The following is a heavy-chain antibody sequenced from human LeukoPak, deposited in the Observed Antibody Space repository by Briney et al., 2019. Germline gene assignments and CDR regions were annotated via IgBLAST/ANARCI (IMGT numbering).Heavy chain of an antibody. J-gene: IGHJ6*03. D-gene: IGHD3-10*01. Sequence: GGSLRLSCAASGFAFSSYWMSWVRQAPGKGLEWVANIKQDGSEKYYVDSVKGRFTISRDNAKNSLYLQMNSLRAEDTAVYYCARHYGSGRFYYYYMGVWGKGTTVTVSS. CDR2: IKQDGSEK. V-gene: IGHV3-7*01. CDR1: GFAFSSYW. CDR3: ARHYGSGRFYYYYMGV.